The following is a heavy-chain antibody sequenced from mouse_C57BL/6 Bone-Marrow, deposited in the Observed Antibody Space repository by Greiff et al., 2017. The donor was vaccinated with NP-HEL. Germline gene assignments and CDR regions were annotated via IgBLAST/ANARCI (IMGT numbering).Heavy chain of an antibody. J-gene: IGHJ4*01. Sequence: EVMLVESGGGLVKPGGSLKLSCAASGFTFSDYGMHWVRQAPEKGLEWVAYISSGSSTIYYADTVKGRFTISRDNAKNTLFLQMTSLRSEDTAMYYCARHEGYAMDYWGQGTSVTVSS. CDR1: GFTFSDYG. CDR3: ARHEGYAMDY. V-gene: IGHV5-17*01. CDR2: ISSGSSTI.